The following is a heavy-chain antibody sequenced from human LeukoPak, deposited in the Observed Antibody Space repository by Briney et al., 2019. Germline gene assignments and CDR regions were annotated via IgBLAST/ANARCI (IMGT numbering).Heavy chain of an antibody. D-gene: IGHD3-22*01. Sequence: SETLSLTYAVYGGSFTGSYWRWIRQPPGKWLEWIGVINHSGSTTYNPSLKSRATISVNTSKNQFFLKLSSVTAADPAGYSCARPLGYYDSSLIAFDIWGQGTMVTVSS. CDR2: INHSGST. CDR3: ARPLGYYDSSLIAFDI. J-gene: IGHJ3*02. V-gene: IGHV4-34*01. CDR1: GGSFTGSY.